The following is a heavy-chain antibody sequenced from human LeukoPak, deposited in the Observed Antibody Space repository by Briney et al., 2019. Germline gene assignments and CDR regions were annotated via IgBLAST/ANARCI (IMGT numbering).Heavy chain of an antibody. Sequence: GGSLRLSCAASGFTFSSYGMHWVRQAPGKGLEWVAVIWYDGSNKYYADSVKGRFTISRDNAKNSLYLQMNSLRAEDTAVYYCATRVRDYDFWSAKNYDYWGQGTLVTVSS. CDR1: GFTFSSYG. CDR3: ATRVRDYDFWSAKNYDY. V-gene: IGHV3-33*03. J-gene: IGHJ4*02. CDR2: IWYDGSNK. D-gene: IGHD3-3*01.